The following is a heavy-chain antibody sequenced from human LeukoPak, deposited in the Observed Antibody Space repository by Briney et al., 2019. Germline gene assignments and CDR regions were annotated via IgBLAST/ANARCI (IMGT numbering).Heavy chain of an antibody. CDR3: ARVYYYGSGSPDY. V-gene: IGHV1-2*02. CDR1: GYTFTGYY. D-gene: IGHD3-10*01. Sequence: ASVKVSCKASGYTFTGYYMHWVRQAPGQGLEWMGWINSNSGGTNYAQKFQGRVTMTRDTSISTAYMELSRLRSDDTAVYYCARVYYYGSGSPDYWGQGTLVTVSS. CDR2: INSNSGGT. J-gene: IGHJ4*02.